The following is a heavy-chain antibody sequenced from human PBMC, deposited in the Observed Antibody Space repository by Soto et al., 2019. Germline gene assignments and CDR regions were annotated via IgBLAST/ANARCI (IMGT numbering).Heavy chain of an antibody. CDR2: IWYDGSNK. J-gene: IGHJ4*02. CDR1: GYTFSSYG. V-gene: IGHV3-33*01. Sequence: QVQLVQSGAEVKKPGASVKVSCKASGYTFSSYGMHWVRQAPGKGLEWVAVIWYDGSNKYYADSVKGRFTISRDNSKNTLYLQMNSLRAEDTAVYYCARGRGVVVITTSYFDYWGQGTLVTVSS. CDR3: ARGRGVVVITTSYFDY. D-gene: IGHD3-22*01.